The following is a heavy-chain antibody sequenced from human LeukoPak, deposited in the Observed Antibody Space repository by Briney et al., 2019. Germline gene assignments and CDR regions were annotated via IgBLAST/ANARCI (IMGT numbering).Heavy chain of an antibody. J-gene: IGHJ4*02. CDR3: VTLDVHLRHIDY. D-gene: IGHD3-16*01. Sequence: ASVKVSCNASADTFTSHDINWVRQAAGQGLEWMAWLSPNSGQAGYEQNFQGRLTLTRDTSTSTAYMELSSLKSDDTAVYYCVTLDVHLRHIDYWGPGTLVTVSS. CDR2: LSPNSGQA. CDR1: ADTFTSHD. V-gene: IGHV1-8*01.